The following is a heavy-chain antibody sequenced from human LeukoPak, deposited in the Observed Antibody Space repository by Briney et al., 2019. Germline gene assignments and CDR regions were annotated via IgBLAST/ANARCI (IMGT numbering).Heavy chain of an antibody. CDR2: INQDGTEK. D-gene: IGHD3-10*01. Sequence: PGESLRLSCAASGFTFTTYWMSWVRQLPGKGLEWVANINQDGTEKYYVDSVEGRFTISRDNAKNSLDLQMNSLRVEDTGIYYCVKVAKYYYGSETYYFFEHWGQGTPVTASS. J-gene: IGHJ4*02. CDR3: VKVAKYYYGSETYYFFEH. V-gene: IGHV3-7*01. CDR1: GFTFTTYW.